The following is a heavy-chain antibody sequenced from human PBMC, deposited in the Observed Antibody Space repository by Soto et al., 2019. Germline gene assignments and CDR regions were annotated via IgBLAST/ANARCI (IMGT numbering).Heavy chain of an antibody. J-gene: IGHJ6*02. CDR1: GYSFTSYW. CDR3: ARSYSVTTQYYYGMDV. Sequence: GESLKISCKGSGYSFTSYWIGWVRQMPGKGLEWMGIIYPGDSDTRYSPSFQGQVTISADKSISTAYLQWSSLKASDTAMYYCARSYSVTTQYYYGMDVWGQGTTVTVSS. D-gene: IGHD4-4*01. CDR2: IYPGDSDT. V-gene: IGHV5-51*01.